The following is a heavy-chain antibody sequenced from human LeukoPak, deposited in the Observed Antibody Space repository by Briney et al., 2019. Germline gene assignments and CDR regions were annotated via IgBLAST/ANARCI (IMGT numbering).Heavy chain of an antibody. J-gene: IGHJ3*01. V-gene: IGHV1-18*01. CDR3: ARDRYDVGVAFDF. CDR2: IRVHNGDT. CDR1: GYMFAVFG. D-gene: IGHD3-9*01. Sequence: WASVTVSCKASGYMFAVFGITWVRQAPGQGLEWMGSIRVHNGDTNYAQKFQGRLTMTTDTSATTAYMELRSLKSDDTAVYYCARDRYDVGVAFDFWGQGTMVTVSS.